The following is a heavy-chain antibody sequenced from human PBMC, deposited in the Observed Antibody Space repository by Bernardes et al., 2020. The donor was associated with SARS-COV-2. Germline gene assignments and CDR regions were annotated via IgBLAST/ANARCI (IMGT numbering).Heavy chain of an antibody. D-gene: IGHD3-16*01. J-gene: IGHJ4*02. CDR2: ISGSGGST. CDR1: GFTFSSYA. V-gene: IGHV3-23*01. Sequence: GGALRRSCAASGFTFSSYAMSWVRQAPGKGLELVSAISGSGGSTYYADSVKGRFTISRDNSKNTLYLQMNSLRAEDTAVYYCAKEMGGDCFDYWGQGTLVTVSS. CDR3: AKEMGGDCFDY.